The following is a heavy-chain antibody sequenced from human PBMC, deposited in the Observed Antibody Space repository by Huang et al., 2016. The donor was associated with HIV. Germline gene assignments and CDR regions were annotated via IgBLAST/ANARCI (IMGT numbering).Heavy chain of an antibody. D-gene: IGHD5-18*01. CDR1: GYTFSSFG. Sequence: QVQLVQSGAEVKKPGASVKVSCKASGYTFSSFGIRWVRQAPGQGLEWVGGISVNKGNTKFAQKFQGRLTMTTDTSTSTAYMERRSLRSDDTAVYYCARGGGIQLWLLGYYYMDVWGNGTTVTVSS. J-gene: IGHJ6*03. V-gene: IGHV1-18*01. CDR3: ARGGGIQLWLLGYYYMDV. CDR2: ISVNKGNT.